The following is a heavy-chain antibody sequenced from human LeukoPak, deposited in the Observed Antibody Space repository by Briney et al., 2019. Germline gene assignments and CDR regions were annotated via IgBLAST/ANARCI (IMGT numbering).Heavy chain of an antibody. CDR3: ATADKWEPLDY. J-gene: IGHJ4*02. CDR2: FDPEDGES. V-gene: IGHV1-24*01. CDR1: GASLSETS. D-gene: IGHD1-26*01. Sequence: ASVKVSCEVSGASLSETSIHWVRQAPGQWLEWMGGFDPEDGESIFAQRFQGRFSMTEDTSTDTAYMELRSLRPEDTAVYYCATADKWEPLDYWGQGTLVTVSS.